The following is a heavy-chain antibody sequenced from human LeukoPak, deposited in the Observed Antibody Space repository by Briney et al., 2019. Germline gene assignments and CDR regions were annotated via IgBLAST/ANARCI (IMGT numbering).Heavy chain of an antibody. V-gene: IGHV5-51*01. CDR2: IYPGDSDT. J-gene: IGHJ4*02. Sequence: GESLKISCKGLGYDFSTYWNAWVRQRPGKGLEWMGIIYPGDSDTRYSPSFQGQVTISADKSISTAYLQWSSLKASDTAMYYCARPLRSRGFGESFDHWGQGTLVTVSS. D-gene: IGHD3-10*01. CDR3: ARPLRSRGFGESFDH. CDR1: GYDFSTYW.